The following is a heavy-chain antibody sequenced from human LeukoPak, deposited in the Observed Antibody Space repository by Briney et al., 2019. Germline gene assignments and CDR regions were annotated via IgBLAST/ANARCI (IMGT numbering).Heavy chain of an antibody. D-gene: IGHD3-3*01. Sequence: GGSLRLSCAASGFTFSSYWMSWVRQAPGKGREWVANIKQDGSKKYYVDSVKGRFTISRDDAKNSLYLQMNSLRAEDTAVYYCARDAFSRISVFGVVSDAFDIWGQGTMVTVSS. J-gene: IGHJ3*02. CDR3: ARDAFSRISVFGVVSDAFDI. CDR2: IKQDGSKK. V-gene: IGHV3-7*01. CDR1: GFTFSSYW.